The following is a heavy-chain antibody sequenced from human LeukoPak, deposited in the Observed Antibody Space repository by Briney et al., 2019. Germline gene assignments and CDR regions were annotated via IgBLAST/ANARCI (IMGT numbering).Heavy chain of an antibody. V-gene: IGHV3-23*01. Sequence: GGSLRLSCVASGFTFSSYAMSWVRQAPGKGLEWVSGIRGSGTDTYYADSVKGRFTISRDNSKNTLFLQMNSLRAEDTAFYYCAKDDGYSPGGFASWGQGTQVTVSS. CDR2: IRGSGTDT. J-gene: IGHJ4*02. CDR1: GFTFSSYA. CDR3: AKDDGYSPGGFAS. D-gene: IGHD5-12*01.